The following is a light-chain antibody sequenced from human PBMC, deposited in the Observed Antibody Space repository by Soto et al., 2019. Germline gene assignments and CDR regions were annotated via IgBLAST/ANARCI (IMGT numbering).Light chain of an antibody. J-gene: IGKJ2*01. CDR2: GAS. CDR3: QVSGRSALYT. Sequence: EIVLTQSPGTLSLSPGERATLSCRASQSVSSSSLAGYQQKRGQAPRLLIYGASSRATGIPDRFSGSGSGTDFTLTISRLEPEDFAVYYCQVSGRSALYTFGQGTRLEIK. CDR1: QSVSSSS. V-gene: IGKV3-20*01.